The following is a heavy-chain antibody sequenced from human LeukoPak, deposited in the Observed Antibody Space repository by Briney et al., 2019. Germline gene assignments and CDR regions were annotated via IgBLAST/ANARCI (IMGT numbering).Heavy chain of an antibody. CDR3: ASGFDSGKRDY. J-gene: IGHJ4*02. Sequence: GGSLRLSCAVSGFRFDDYGMSWVRHLPGKGLEWVSGISWNSVKTGYIDSVKGRFTVSRDNAKNSVFLQMNSLRVEDTALYYCASGFDSGKRDYWGQGTLVTVSS. CDR1: GFRFDDYG. V-gene: IGHV3-20*04. D-gene: IGHD1-26*01. CDR2: ISWNSVKT.